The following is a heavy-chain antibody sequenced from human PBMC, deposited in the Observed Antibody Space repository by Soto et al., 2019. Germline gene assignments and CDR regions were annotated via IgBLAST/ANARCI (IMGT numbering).Heavy chain of an antibody. V-gene: IGHV4-30-4*01. J-gene: IGHJ4*02. CDR1: GGSIRSSDYY. CDR3: ARVGYGSGYYSSDYYFDY. Sequence: QVQLQESGPGLLKPSQTLSLTCTVSGGSIRSSDYYWSWIRQPPGKGLEWIGYIYYTGSTYYNPSLKIRLTISIDTSKNQFSLKLNSLTAADTALYYCARVGYGSGYYSSDYYFDYWGQGTLVTVSS. CDR2: IYYTGST. D-gene: IGHD3-22*01.